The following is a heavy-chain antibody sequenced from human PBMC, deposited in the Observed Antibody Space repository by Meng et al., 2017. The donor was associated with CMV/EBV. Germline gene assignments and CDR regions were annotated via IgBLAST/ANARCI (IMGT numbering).Heavy chain of an antibody. J-gene: IGHJ6*02. V-gene: IGHV4-39*07. CDR1: GGSISSSSYY. D-gene: IGHD6-6*01. CDR3: ARDGSSSVYYYYGMDV. Sequence: SETLSLTCTVPGGSISSSSYYWGWIRQPPGKGLEWIGSIYYSGSTYYNPSLKSRVTISVDTSKNQFSLKLSSVTAADTAVYYCARDGSSSVYYYYGMDVWGQGTTVTVSS. CDR2: IYYSGST.